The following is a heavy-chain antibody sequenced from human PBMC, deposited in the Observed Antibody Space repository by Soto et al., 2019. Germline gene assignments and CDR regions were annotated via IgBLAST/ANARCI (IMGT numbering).Heavy chain of an antibody. J-gene: IGHJ4*02. V-gene: IGHV3-30*18. CDR1: GFTFSNYG. CDR2: ISSDGSYE. D-gene: IGHD2-21*02. CDR3: AKSKGWGDCDCKVDY. Sequence: QVQLVESGGGVVQPGRSLRLSCAASGFTFSNYGMHWVRQAPGKGLEWVAVISSDGSYEYYGDSVKGRFTVSRDNSKNTLYVQMDSLRAEDTAVYYCAKSKGWGDCDCKVDYWGQGTLVTVSS.